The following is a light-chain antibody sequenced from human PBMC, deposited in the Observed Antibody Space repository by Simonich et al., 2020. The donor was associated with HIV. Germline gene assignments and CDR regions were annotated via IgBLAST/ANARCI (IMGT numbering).Light chain of an antibody. CDR1: PSIISW. CDR3: QQYNSYSRT. Sequence: DIQMTQSPSTLSAAVGDRVTITCRTIPSIISWLSWYQQKQGKAPKLLIEKASSLESGVPSRFSGSGSGTEFTLTISSLQPDDFATYYCQQYNSYSRTFGQGTKVEIK. V-gene: IGKV1-5*03. CDR2: KAS. J-gene: IGKJ1*01.